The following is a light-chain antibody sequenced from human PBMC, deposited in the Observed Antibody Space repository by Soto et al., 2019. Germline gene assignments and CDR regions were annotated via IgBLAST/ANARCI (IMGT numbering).Light chain of an antibody. CDR2: AAS. V-gene: IGKV1-9*01. Sequence: DIQLTQSPSFLSASVGDRVTITGRARQGISNFLAWYQQKPGKAPKLLIYAASTLQSGVPSRFSGSGSGTEFTLTISSLQPEDFATYYCQQLNSYLFTFGPGTKVDIK. J-gene: IGKJ3*01. CDR3: QQLNSYLFT. CDR1: QGISNF.